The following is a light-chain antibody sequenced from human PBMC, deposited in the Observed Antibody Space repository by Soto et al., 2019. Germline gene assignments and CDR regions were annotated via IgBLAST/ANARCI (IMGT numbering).Light chain of an antibody. CDR1: SSDVGGSNG. CDR3: SSYTSSSTYV. Sequence: HSVLTQPPSLSVSPGQSVAISCTGTSSDVGGSNGVSWYQQPPGTAPKLMIYDVSNRPSGVPDRFSGSKSGNTASLTISGLQAEDEGDYYCSSYTSSSTYVFGTGTKVTVL. CDR2: DVS. V-gene: IGLV2-18*02. J-gene: IGLJ1*01.